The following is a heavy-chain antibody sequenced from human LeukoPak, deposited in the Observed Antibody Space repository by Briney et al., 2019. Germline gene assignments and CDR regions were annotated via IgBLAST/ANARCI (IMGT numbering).Heavy chain of an antibody. D-gene: IGHD3-22*01. CDR1: GFTFSAYY. CDR2: ISSSGSTI. CDR3: ARERGTYYYDSSGYV. Sequence: GGSLRLSCAASGFTFSAYYMSWIRQAPGKGLEWVSYISSSGSTIYYADSVKGRFTISRDNAKNSLYLQMNSLRAEDTAVYYCARERGTYYYDSSGYVWGQGTLVTVSS. J-gene: IGHJ4*02. V-gene: IGHV3-11*04.